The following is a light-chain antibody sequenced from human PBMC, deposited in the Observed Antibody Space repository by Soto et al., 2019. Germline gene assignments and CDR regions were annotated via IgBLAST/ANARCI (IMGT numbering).Light chain of an antibody. Sequence: ETVMTQSAATLSVSPGERATLSCRASQGVSSNLAWYQQKPGQAPRLLIYSASTRATGIPARFSGSGSGTEFTLTISSLQSEAFAVYYCQQYNNWPPITFGQGTKLEIK. CDR1: QGVSSN. V-gene: IGKV3-15*01. CDR3: QQYNNWPPIT. J-gene: IGKJ2*01. CDR2: SAS.